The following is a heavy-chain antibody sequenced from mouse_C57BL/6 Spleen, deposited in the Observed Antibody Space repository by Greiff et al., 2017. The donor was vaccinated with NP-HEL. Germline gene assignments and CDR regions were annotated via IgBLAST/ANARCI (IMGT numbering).Heavy chain of an antibody. D-gene: IGHD1-1*01. J-gene: IGHJ1*03. Sequence: QVQLQQSGAELVRPGASVTLSCKASGYTFTDYEMHWVKQTPVHGLEWIGAIDPETGGTAYNQKFKGKAILTADKSSSTAYMELRSLTSEDSAVYYCTRGIHGLYGSSYGYFDVWGTGTTVPVSS. CDR2: IDPETGGT. CDR3: TRGIHGLYGSSYGYFDV. V-gene: IGHV1-15*01. CDR1: GYTFTDYE.